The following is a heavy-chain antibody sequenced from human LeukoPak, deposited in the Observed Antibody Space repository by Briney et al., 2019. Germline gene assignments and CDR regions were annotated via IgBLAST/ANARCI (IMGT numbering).Heavy chain of an antibody. CDR2: IYYSGST. CDR1: GGSISSYH. J-gene: IGHJ4*02. CDR3: ARHSSGYLSYFDY. V-gene: IGHV4-59*08. D-gene: IGHD3-22*01. Sequence: SETLSLTCIVFGGSISSYHWSWIRQPQGKGLEGIRYIYYSGSTNYNPSLKSRVTISLDTSKNQFSLKVSSVTAADTAVYYCARHSSGYLSYFDYWGQGTLVPVSS.